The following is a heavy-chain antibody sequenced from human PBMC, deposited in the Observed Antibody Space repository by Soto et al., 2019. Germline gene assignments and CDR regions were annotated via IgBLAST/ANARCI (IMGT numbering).Heavy chain of an antibody. Sequence: PGGSPRLSCVASGFIFSDHYMDWVRQAPGKGLEWVGRTRNKANDYATEYAASVEGRFTISRDDSKNSLYLQMNSPKTEDTAVYYCARGGTGTAIAYFDLWGQGTLVTVSS. V-gene: IGHV3-72*01. CDR2: TRNKANDYAT. D-gene: IGHD1-1*01. CDR1: GFIFSDHY. J-gene: IGHJ4*02. CDR3: ARGGTGTAIAYFDL.